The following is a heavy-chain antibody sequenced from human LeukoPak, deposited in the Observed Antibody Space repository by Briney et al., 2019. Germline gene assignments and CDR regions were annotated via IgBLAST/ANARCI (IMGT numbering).Heavy chain of an antibody. V-gene: IGHV3-48*01. CDR2: ISSSSSTI. CDR1: GLTFSSYS. D-gene: IGHD6-6*01. Sequence: GGSLRLSCAGSGLTFSSYSMNWVRQAPGKGLEWVSYISSSSSTIYYADSVKGRFTISRDNSKNTLYLQMNSLRAEDTAVYYCARDFIAAREFDYWGQGTLVTVSS. J-gene: IGHJ4*02. CDR3: ARDFIAAREFDY.